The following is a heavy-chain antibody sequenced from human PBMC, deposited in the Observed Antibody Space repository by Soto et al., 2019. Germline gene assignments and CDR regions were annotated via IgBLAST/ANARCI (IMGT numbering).Heavy chain of an antibody. CDR2: ISAYNGNT. J-gene: IGHJ3*02. V-gene: IGHV1-18*01. D-gene: IGHD2-8*02. Sequence: QVQLVQSGAEVKKPGASVKVSCKASGYTFTSYGISWVRQAPGQGLEWMGWISAYNGNTNYAQKLKGRVTMTTDTSPSTGYREPRGLRSDDTAVYHCARDWWVRRHLGVGHDAFDIWGQGTMVTVSS. CDR3: ARDWWVRRHLGVGHDAFDI. CDR1: GYTFTSYG.